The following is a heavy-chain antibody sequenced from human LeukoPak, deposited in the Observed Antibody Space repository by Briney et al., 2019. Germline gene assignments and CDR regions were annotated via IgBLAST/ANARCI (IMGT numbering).Heavy chain of an antibody. CDR2: INPYSGDT. J-gene: IGHJ4*02. Sequence: GASVKVSCKASGYTFTGYHIHWVRQAPGQGLEWMGRINPYSGDTNFAQKFQGRVTMTRDTSITTAYMDLSSLTPDDTAVYFCARDSRNWSRFFTWGQGTLVTVSS. V-gene: IGHV1-2*06. CDR3: ARDSRNWSRFFT. D-gene: IGHD1-1*01. CDR1: GYTFTGYH.